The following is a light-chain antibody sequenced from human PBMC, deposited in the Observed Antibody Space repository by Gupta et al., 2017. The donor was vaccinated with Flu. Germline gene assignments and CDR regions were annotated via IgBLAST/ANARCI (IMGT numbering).Light chain of an antibody. CDR1: QSVKNS. Sequence: PATLSVSPGERVSLSCRASQSVKNSLAWHQQKPGRAPRLLIYDVSTRATGIPARFSGSGSGTEFTLTINGLQSEDFAVYYCQQYKYAPDTFGQGTKLEIK. J-gene: IGKJ2*01. V-gene: IGKV3-15*01. CDR2: DVS. CDR3: QQYKYAPDT.